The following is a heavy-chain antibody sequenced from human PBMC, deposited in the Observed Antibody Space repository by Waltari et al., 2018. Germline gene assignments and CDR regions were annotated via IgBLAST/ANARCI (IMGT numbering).Heavy chain of an antibody. J-gene: IGHJ4*02. CDR3: ARGKRSSGWYGVDYFDY. D-gene: IGHD6-19*01. CDR2: INHSGST. Sequence: QVQLQQWGAGLLKPSETLSLTCAVYGGSFSGYYWSWIRQPPGKGLEWIGEINHSGSTNYNPSLKSRVTISVDTSKNQFSPKLSSVTAADTAVYYCARGKRSSGWYGVDYFDYWGQGTLVTVSS. CDR1: GGSFSGYY. V-gene: IGHV4-34*01.